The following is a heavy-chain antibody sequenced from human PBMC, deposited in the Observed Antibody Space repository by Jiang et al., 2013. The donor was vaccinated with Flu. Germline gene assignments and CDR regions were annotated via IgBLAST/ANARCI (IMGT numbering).Heavy chain of an antibody. CDR1: GGSISHYY. CDR2: IYYSGNT. V-gene: IGHV4-59*12. J-gene: IGHJ2*01. D-gene: IGHD6-19*01. CDR3: ARGNLGIAVAARGNFDL. Sequence: GPGLVKPSETLSLSCTVSGGSISHYYWSWIRQSPGKGLEWIGYIYYSGNTNYNPSLKSRVTMSVDTSKNQFSLKLSSVTAADTAVYYFARGNLGIAVAARGNFDLWGRGTLVTVSS.